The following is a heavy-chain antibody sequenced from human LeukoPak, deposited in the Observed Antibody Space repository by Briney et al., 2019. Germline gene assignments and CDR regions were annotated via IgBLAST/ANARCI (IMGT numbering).Heavy chain of an antibody. J-gene: IGHJ3*02. CDR2: IYYSGSN. CDR3: ARIVYDAVGAFDI. Sequence: SETLSLTCTVSGGSISSGDSFWSWIRQPPGKGLEWIGYIYYSGSNYYIPSLIGRLTMSVDTSMSQLSLKLTSVTAADTAVYYCARIVYDAVGAFDIWGQGTLVTVSS. CDR1: GGSISSGDSF. V-gene: IGHV4-30-4*01. D-gene: IGHD5/OR15-5a*01.